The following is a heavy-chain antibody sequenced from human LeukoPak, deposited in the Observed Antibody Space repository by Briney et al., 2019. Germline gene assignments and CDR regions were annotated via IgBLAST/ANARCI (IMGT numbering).Heavy chain of an antibody. CDR1: GFTFDDYG. V-gene: IGHV3-20*04. CDR2: INWNGGST. Sequence: GGSLRLSCAASGFTFDDYGMSWVRQAPGKGLEWVSGINWNGGSTGYADSVKGRFTISRDNAKNSLYLQMSSLRAEDTALYYCARAGGDYGDGYAYFDYWGQGTWSPSP. D-gene: IGHD4-17*01. CDR3: ARAGGDYGDGYAYFDY. J-gene: IGHJ4*02.